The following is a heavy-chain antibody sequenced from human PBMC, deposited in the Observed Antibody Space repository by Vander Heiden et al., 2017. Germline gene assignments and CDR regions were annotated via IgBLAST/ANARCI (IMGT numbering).Heavy chain of an antibody. CDR2: ISYDGSNK. D-gene: IGHD2-21*02. V-gene: IGHV3-30*18. CDR3: AKERPYCGGDCYPDY. J-gene: IGHJ4*02. CDR1: GFTFMGYG. Sequence: QVQLVESGGGVGQPGRSLRTSCAASGFTFMGYGMHWVRQASGKGLEWVAVISYDGSNKYYADSVKGRFNISRDNSKNTLYLQMNSLRAEDTAVYYCAKERPYCGGDCYPDYWGQGTLVTVSS.